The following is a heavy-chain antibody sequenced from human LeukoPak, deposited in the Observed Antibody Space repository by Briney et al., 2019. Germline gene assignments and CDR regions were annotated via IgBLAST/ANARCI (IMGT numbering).Heavy chain of an antibody. CDR1: GYTFNDYG. CDR2: ISTFNGNA. Sequence: ASVEVSCKAYGYTFNDYGISWERQAPGQGLEWMGWISTFNGNAKYAQNFQGRVTMTTDTSTSTAHMELKSLRSDDTAVYYCARGRYCSGGNCWAIYYYYMDVWGKGTTVTVSS. D-gene: IGHD2-15*01. V-gene: IGHV1-18*01. J-gene: IGHJ6*03. CDR3: ARGRYCSGGNCWAIYYYYMDV.